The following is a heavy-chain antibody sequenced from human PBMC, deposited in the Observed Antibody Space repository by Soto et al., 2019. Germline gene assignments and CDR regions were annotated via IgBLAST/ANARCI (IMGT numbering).Heavy chain of an antibody. D-gene: IGHD3-22*01. CDR3: ARVLYYYDSSGLNWFDP. V-gene: IGHV4-30-4*01. J-gene: IGHJ5*02. Sequence: PSETLSLTCTVSGGSISSGDYYWSWIRQPPGKGLEWIGYIYYSGSTYYNPSLKSRVTISVDTSKNQFSLKLSSVTAADTAVYYCARVLYYYDSSGLNWFDPWGQGTLVTVSS. CDR2: IYYSGST. CDR1: GGSISSGDYY.